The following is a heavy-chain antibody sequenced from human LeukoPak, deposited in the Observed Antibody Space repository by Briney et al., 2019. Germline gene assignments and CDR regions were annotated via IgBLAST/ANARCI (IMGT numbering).Heavy chain of an antibody. Sequence: SETLSLTCTVSGGSISSGNYYWSWIRQPAGKGLEWIGRIYTSGSTYYNPSLKSRVTTSVDTSKNQFSLKLSSVTAADTAVYYCARALWFGEVYWGQGTLVTVSS. CDR1: GGSISSGNYY. CDR3: ARALWFGEVY. CDR2: IYTSGST. V-gene: IGHV4-61*02. D-gene: IGHD3-10*01. J-gene: IGHJ4*02.